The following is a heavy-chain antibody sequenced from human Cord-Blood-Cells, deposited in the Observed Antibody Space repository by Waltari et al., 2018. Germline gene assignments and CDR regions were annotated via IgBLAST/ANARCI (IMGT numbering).Heavy chain of an antibody. CDR3: ARGYYGSGSYYNFDY. D-gene: IGHD3-10*01. Sequence: QVQLQQWGAGLLKPSATLSLTCAVYGGSFSGYYWSWIRQPPGKGLEWIGEINHSGSTNYNPSLKSRVTISVDTSKNQFSLKLSSVTAADTAVYYCARGYYGSGSYYNFDYWGQGTLVTVSS. CDR2: INHSGST. J-gene: IGHJ4*02. V-gene: IGHV4-34*01. CDR1: GGSFSGYY.